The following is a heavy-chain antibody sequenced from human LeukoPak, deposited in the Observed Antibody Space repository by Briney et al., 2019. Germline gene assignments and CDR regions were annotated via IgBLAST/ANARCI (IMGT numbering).Heavy chain of an antibody. J-gene: IGHJ4*02. CDR3: ARAKTPYGATHFDY. CDR2: IYSGGST. D-gene: IGHD1-26*01. CDR1: GFTVSSNY. V-gene: IGHV3-66*01. Sequence: GGSLRLSCAASGFTVSSNYMSWVRQAPGKELEWVSVIYSGGSTYYADSVKGRFTISRDNSKNTLYLQMNSLRAEDTAGYYCARAKTPYGATHFDYWGQGTLVTVSS.